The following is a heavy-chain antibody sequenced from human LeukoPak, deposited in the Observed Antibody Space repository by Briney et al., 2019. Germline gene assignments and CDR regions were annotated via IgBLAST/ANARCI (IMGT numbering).Heavy chain of an antibody. J-gene: IGHJ6*02. CDR3: ARVAGLRYLEEVKAYYNAVDV. CDR1: GGSITSYY. V-gene: IGHV4-59*01. CDR2: MHSSGSS. D-gene: IGHD3-3*01. Sequence: SETLSLTCTVSGGSITSYYWSWIRQPPGKGLEWIGFMHSSGSSSHNPSLKSRLTISVDTSKNQFSLRLSSLTAADTAVYFCARVAGLRYLEEVKAYYNAVDVWGQGTAVTVSS.